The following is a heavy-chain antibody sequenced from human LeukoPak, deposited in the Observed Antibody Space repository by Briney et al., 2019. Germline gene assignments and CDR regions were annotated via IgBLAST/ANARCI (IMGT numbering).Heavy chain of an antibody. CDR1: GDSFSSYA. V-gene: IGHV1-69*06. CDR2: IIPIFGTA. Sequence: ASVKVSCKASGDSFSSYAITWVRQAPGQGLEWLGRIIPIFGTANYPQKFQGRVTITADILSSTAYIEMTNLTSDDTAVYFCAKQGAARQDYYMDVWGNGNTVSVS. J-gene: IGHJ6*03. D-gene: IGHD5-18*01. CDR3: AKQGAARQDYYMDV.